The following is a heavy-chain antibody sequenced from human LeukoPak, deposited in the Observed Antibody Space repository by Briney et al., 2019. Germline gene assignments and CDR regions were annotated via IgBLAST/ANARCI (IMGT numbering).Heavy chain of an antibody. D-gene: IGHD1-14*01. CDR1: GGSISNSSYF. V-gene: IGHV4-39*01. CDR3: ARLLGSNPPDH. CDR2: INYSGST. Sequence: SETLSLTCTVSGGSISNSSYFWGWIRQPPGKGLEWIGSINYSGSTYYNPSVKSRVTISADTSNNQFSLKLNSVTAADTAIYYCARLLGSNPPDHWGQGTLVTISS. J-gene: IGHJ4*02.